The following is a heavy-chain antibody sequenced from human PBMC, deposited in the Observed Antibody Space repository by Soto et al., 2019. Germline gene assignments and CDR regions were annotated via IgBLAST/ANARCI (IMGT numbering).Heavy chain of an antibody. V-gene: IGHV3-23*01. D-gene: IGHD3-9*01. Sequence: GGSLRLSCAASGFTFDDYAMHWVRQAPGKGLEWVSGISCGDGDKFYSDSVKGRFTISRDNSKDMLYLQMSSLRVDDTAVYYCAKDRDPDGIWTFDSWGQGTLVTVSS. J-gene: IGHJ5*01. CDR1: GFTFDDYA. CDR2: ISCGDGDK. CDR3: AKDRDPDGIWTFDS.